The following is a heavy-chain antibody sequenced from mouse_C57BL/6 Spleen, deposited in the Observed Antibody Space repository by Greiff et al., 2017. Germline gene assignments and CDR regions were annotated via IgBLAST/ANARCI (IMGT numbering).Heavy chain of an antibody. CDR2: ISYDGSN. J-gene: IGHJ3*01. CDR3: ASRYDYHFAY. Sequence: EVQLQESGPGLVKPSPSLSLTCSVTGYSITSGYYWNWIRQFPGNKLEWMGYISYDGSNNYNPSLKNLISITRDTSKNQFFLKLNSVTTEDTATYCSASRYDYHFAYWGQGTLVTVSA. V-gene: IGHV3-6*01. D-gene: IGHD2-4*01. CDR1: GYSITSGYY.